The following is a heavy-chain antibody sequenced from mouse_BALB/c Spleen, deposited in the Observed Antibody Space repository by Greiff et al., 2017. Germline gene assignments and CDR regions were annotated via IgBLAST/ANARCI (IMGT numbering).Heavy chain of an antibody. V-gene: IGHV1-4*01. J-gene: IGHJ3*01. CDR3: ARGGLLRYPAWFAY. CDR1: GYTFTSYT. Sequence: QVQLQQSGAELARPGASVKMSCKASGYTFTSYTMHWVNQRPGQGLEWIGYINPSSGYTNYNQKFKDKATLTADKSSSTAYMQQSSLTSEDSAVYYCARGGLLRYPAWFAYWGQGTLVTVSA. D-gene: IGHD1-1*01. CDR2: INPSSGYT.